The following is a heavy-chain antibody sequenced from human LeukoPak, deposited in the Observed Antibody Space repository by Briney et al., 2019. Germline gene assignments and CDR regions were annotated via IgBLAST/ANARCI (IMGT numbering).Heavy chain of an antibody. CDR1: GFTFSDSA. Sequence: GASLRLSCAASGFTFSDSAMTWVRHIPGKGLDWVSAISRSGGATYYAASVKGRFTISRDNSKDTVYLQMNSLRVEDTAVYFCAKCSGPYNSYCRNWFDPWGQGTLVTVSS. J-gene: IGHJ5*02. V-gene: IGHV3-23*01. CDR3: AKCSGPYNSYCRNWFDP. D-gene: IGHD5-24*01. CDR2: ISRSGGAT.